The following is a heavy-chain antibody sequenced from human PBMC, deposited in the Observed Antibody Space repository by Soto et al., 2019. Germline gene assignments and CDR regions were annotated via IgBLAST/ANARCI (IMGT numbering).Heavy chain of an antibody. D-gene: IGHD5-12*01. Sequence: EVLLVESGGALVQPGGSLRLSCEASGFDFRIYEMNWVRQAPGKGLEWLSYIGSTGSTIYYADSVKGRFTISRDDGKNSVYLQMNTLRAEDTAVYYCARRGYSGYDWGCYFDFWGQGTPVTVSS. CDR3: ARRGYSGYDWGCYFDF. J-gene: IGHJ4*02. CDR1: GFDFRIYE. V-gene: IGHV3-48*03. CDR2: IGSTGSTI.